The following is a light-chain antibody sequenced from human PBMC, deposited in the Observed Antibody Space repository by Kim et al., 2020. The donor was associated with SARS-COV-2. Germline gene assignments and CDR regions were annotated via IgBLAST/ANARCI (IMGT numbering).Light chain of an antibody. CDR2: QDS. V-gene: IGLV3-1*01. J-gene: IGLJ3*02. Sequence: VTPGQTASITCSGDKLGDKYACWYQQKPGQSPVLVIYQDSKRPSGIPERFSGSNSGNTATLTISGTQAMDEADYYCQAWDSSTAWVFGGGTKLTVL. CDR1: KLGDKY. CDR3: QAWDSSTAWV.